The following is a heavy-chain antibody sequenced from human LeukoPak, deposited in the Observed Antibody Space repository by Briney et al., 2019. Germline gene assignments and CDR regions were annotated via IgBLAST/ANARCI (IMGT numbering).Heavy chain of an antibody. CDR1: GYTFSHYY. Sequence: ASVKVSCKASGYTFSHYYIHWMRQAPGQGLEWLGIINCSGGSTTYAQKFQGRVTMTRDASTSTVYTELSSLRFEDTAVYYCARTVLETGSAWIRPELYYFDFWGQGTLVTVSS. CDR2: INCSGGST. V-gene: IGHV1-46*01. D-gene: IGHD6-19*01. CDR3: ARTVLETGSAWIRPELYYFDF. J-gene: IGHJ4*02.